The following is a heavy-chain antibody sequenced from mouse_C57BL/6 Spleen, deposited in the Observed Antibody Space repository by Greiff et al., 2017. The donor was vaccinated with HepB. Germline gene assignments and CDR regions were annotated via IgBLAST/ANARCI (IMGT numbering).Heavy chain of an antibody. Sequence: VNLVESGPGLVQPSQSLSITCTVSGFSLTSYGVHWVRQSPGKGLEWLGVIWRGGSTDYNAAFMSRLSITKDNSKSQVFFKMNSLQADDTAIYYCAKNSYYGSSYYFDYWGQGTTLTVSS. CDR3: AKNSYYGSSYYFDY. D-gene: IGHD1-1*01. CDR1: GFSLTSYG. J-gene: IGHJ2*01. CDR2: IWRGGST. V-gene: IGHV2-5*01.